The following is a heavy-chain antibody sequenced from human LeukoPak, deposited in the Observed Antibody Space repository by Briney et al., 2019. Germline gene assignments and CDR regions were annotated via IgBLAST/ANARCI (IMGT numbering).Heavy chain of an antibody. CDR1: GFTFSSYA. Sequence: PGGSLRLSCAASGFTFSSYAMHWVRQAPGKGLEWVAVISYDGSNKYYADSVKGRFTISRDNSKNTLYLQMNSLRAEDTAVYYCARSMTYYDFWSGLGFDPWGQGTLVTVSS. V-gene: IGHV3-30-3*01. J-gene: IGHJ5*02. CDR2: ISYDGSNK. D-gene: IGHD3-3*01. CDR3: ARSMTYYDFWSGLGFDP.